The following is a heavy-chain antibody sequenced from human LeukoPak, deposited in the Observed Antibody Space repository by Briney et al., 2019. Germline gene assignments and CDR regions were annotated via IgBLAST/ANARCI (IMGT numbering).Heavy chain of an antibody. CDR3: AREAYCISTSCYETDAFDI. CDR1: GFTFSDHF. J-gene: IGHJ3*02. D-gene: IGHD2-2*01. CDR2: IRNKAKSHTT. V-gene: IGHV3-72*01. Sequence: AGGSLRLSCAGSGFTFSDHFMDWVRQAPGKGLEGLGHIRNKAKSHTTEYAASVKGRFTISRDDSKHSVYLQMNSLKTEDTAVYYCAREAYCISTSCYETDAFDIWGQGAMVTVSS.